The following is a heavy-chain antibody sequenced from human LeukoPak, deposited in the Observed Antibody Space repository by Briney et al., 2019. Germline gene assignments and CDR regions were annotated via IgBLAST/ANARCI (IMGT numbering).Heavy chain of an antibody. J-gene: IGHJ4*02. D-gene: IGHD3-3*01. V-gene: IGHV4-34*01. CDR3: ARGPYYDFWSGYSDSSRFDY. CDR1: GFTFDDYG. Sequence: GSLRLSCAASGFTFDDYGMSWIRQPPGKGLEWIGEINHSGSTNYNPSLKSRVTISVDTSKNQFSLKLSSVTAADTAVYYCARGPYYDFWSGYSDSSRFDYWGQGTLVTVSS. CDR2: INHSGST.